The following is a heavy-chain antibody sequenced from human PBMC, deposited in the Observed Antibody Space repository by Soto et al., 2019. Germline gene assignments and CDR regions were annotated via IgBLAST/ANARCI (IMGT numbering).Heavy chain of an antibody. D-gene: IGHD3-3*01. J-gene: IGHJ4*02. CDR1: GFSLTTSGVG. CDR2: IYWDDDK. Sequence: QITLNESGPTVVRPTEPLTLTCRFSGFSLTTSGVGVGWIRQSPGKAPEWLAHIYWDDDKRYSASLKSRLTITKDTSKNQVVLTVSDLDPTDTATYYCAHRVLRTVFGLVTTTAIDFDFWGQGTPVAVSS. V-gene: IGHV2-5*02. CDR3: AHRVLRTVFGLVTTTAIDFDF.